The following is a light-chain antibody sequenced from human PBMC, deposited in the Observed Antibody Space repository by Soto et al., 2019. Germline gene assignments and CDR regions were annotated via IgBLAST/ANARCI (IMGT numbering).Light chain of an antibody. CDR1: QSVSNN. CDR3: HYYDKWPPGT. V-gene: IGKV3D-15*01. J-gene: IGKJ1*01. Sequence: EIVMSQSPATLSVSPGERATLXXRSSQSVSNNYLAWYQQKPGQATRLXXFDASARAVDIPGRFSGSKSGTEFTLTISSLQPEDFAVYYCHYYDKWPPGTFGQGTKVDIK. CDR2: DAS.